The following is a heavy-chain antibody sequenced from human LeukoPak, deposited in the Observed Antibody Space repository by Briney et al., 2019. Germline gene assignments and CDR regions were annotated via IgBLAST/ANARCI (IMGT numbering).Heavy chain of an antibody. V-gene: IGHV4-61*02. Sequence: PSETLSLTCTASGCSISSYNYYWSWIPQPAGKGLESIGRIYTSGSTNYNPSHKSRVTISVDTSKNQFSLKLSSVTAADTAVYYCARAPHPTLIAVSTGYIDYWREGTLVTVCS. CDR3: ARAPHPTLIAVSTGYIDY. J-gene: IGHJ4*02. CDR1: GCSISSYNYY. CDR2: IYTSGST. D-gene: IGHD2-15*01.